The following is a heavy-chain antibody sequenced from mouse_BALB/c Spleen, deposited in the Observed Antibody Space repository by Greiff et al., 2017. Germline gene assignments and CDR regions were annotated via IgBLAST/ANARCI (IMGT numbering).Heavy chain of an antibody. D-gene: IGHD2-1*01. CDR3: ARGDGNYDY. V-gene: IGHV7-3*02. Sequence: EVKLVESGGGLVQPGGSLRLSCATSGFTFTDYYMSWVRQPPGKALEWLGFIRNKANGYTTEYSASVKGRFTISRDNSQSILYLQMNTLRAEDSATYYCARGDGNYDYWGQGTTLTVSS. J-gene: IGHJ2*01. CDR1: GFTFTDYY. CDR2: IRNKANGYTT.